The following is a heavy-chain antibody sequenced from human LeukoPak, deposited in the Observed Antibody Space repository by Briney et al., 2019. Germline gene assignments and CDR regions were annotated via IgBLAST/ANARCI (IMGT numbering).Heavy chain of an antibody. CDR3: AKYSSSTDGPDY. D-gene: IGHD6-6*01. V-gene: IGHV1-46*01. CDR1: GYTFTSYY. CDR2: INPSGGST. Sequence: ASVKVSCTASGYTFTSYYMHWVRQAPGQGLEWMGIINPSGGSTSYAQKFQGRVTMTRDTSTSTVYMELSSLRSEDTAVYYCAKYSSSTDGPDYWGQGTLVTVSS. J-gene: IGHJ4*02.